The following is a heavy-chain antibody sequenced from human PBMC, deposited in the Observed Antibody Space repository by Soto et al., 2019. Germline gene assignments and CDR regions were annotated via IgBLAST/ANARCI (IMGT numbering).Heavy chain of an antibody. CDR2: IYYSGST. Sequence: QLQLQESGPGLVKPSETLSLTCTVSGGSISSSSYYWGWIRQPPGKGLEWIGSIYYSGSTYYNPSLKSRVTISVDTSKNQFSLKLSSVTAADTAVYYCARHDAEREWLSSRFDYYYMDVWGKGTTVTVSS. CDR1: GGSISSSSYY. V-gene: IGHV4-39*01. D-gene: IGHD3-3*01. J-gene: IGHJ6*03. CDR3: ARHDAEREWLSSRFDYYYMDV.